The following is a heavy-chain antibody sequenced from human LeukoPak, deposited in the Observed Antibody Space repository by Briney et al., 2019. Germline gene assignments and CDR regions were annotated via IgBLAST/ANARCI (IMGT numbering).Heavy chain of an antibody. Sequence: GGSLRLSCAASGFTVSSNYMSWVRQAPGKGLEWVSVIYAGGSISYTDSVKGRFTISRDNSKNTLYPQMNSLRAEDTAVYYCARGDRDAFDIWGQGTMVTVSS. CDR3: ARGDRDAFDI. V-gene: IGHV3-53*01. CDR2: IYAGGSI. CDR1: GFTVSSNY. D-gene: IGHD3-16*01. J-gene: IGHJ3*02.